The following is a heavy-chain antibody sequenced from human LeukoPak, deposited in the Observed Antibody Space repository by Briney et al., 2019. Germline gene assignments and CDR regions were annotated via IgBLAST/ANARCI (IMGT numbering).Heavy chain of an antibody. J-gene: IGHJ3*02. V-gene: IGHV3-66*01. CDR2: IYSGCTT. CDR1: GFTVSGNY. Sequence: GGSLRLSCTASGFTVSGNYMSWGRKAPGKGLGRVSVIYSGCTTSYADPAKGRFTISRVNSRNTLYLQMNSLGGEDTVVYYCARDAFDIWGQGTMVTVSS. CDR3: ARDAFDI.